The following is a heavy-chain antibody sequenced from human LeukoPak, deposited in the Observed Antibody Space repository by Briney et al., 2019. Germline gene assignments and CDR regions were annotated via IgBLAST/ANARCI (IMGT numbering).Heavy chain of an antibody. Sequence: SETLSLTCTVSGGSISSYYWSWIRQPAGKGLEWIGRIYTSGSTNYNPSLKSRVTMSVDTSKNQFSLKLSSVTAADTAVYYCARDLELVRYYDSSGYGVSAFDIWGQGTMVTVPS. J-gene: IGHJ3*02. CDR3: ARDLELVRYYDSSGYGVSAFDI. V-gene: IGHV4-4*07. CDR1: GGSISSYY. D-gene: IGHD3-22*01. CDR2: IYTSGST.